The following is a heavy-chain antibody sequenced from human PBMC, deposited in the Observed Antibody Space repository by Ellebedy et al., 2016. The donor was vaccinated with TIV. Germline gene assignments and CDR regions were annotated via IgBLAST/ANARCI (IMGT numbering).Heavy chain of an antibody. CDR1: GFSLSSNSMR. CDR2: IDWDDDT. Sequence: SGPTLVKPTQTLTLTCTFSGFSLSSNSMRVSWIRQPPGKALEWLARIDWDDDTFYTTSLRTRITISKDTSKNQVVLTMTVMEPVDTATYYCARISRDAFDVWGQGTMVTVSS. J-gene: IGHJ3*01. CDR3: ARISRDAFDV. V-gene: IGHV2-70*04.